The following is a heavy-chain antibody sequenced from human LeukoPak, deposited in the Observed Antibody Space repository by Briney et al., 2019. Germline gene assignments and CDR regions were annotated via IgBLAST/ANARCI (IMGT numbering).Heavy chain of an antibody. V-gene: IGHV4-30-2*01. CDR2: IYHSGST. CDR3: ARVIEFAFDI. Sequence: SETLSLTCAVSGGSISSGGYSWSWIRQPPGKGLEWIGYIYHSGSTYYNPSLKSRVTISVDRSKNQFSLKPSSVTAADTAVYYCARVIEFAFDIWGQGTMVTVSS. CDR1: GGSISSGGYS. J-gene: IGHJ3*02.